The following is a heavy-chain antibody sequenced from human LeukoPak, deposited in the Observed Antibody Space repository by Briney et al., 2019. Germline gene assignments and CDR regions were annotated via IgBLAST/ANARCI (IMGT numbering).Heavy chain of an antibody. Sequence: ASVKVSCKASGYTFTGYYMHWVRQAPGQGLEWMGWINPNSGGTNYAQKFQGRVTMTRDTSISTAYMELSRLRSDDTAVYYCARGWRREAVVVPAAAASPGYWGQGTLVTVSS. CDR2: INPNSGGT. CDR1: GYTFTGYY. V-gene: IGHV1-2*02. D-gene: IGHD2-2*01. J-gene: IGHJ4*02. CDR3: ARGWRREAVVVPAAAASPGY.